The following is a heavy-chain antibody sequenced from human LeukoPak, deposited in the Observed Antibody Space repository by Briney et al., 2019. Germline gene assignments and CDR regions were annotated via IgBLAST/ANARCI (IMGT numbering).Heavy chain of an antibody. J-gene: IGHJ4*02. CDR2: IYYSGST. V-gene: IGHV4-31*02. CDR3: ARDADFTYDY. D-gene: IGHD3-3*01. Sequence: EGIGYIYYSGSTYYNPSLKSRVTISVDTSKNQFSLKLSSVTAADTAVYYCARDADFTYDYWGQGTLVTVSS.